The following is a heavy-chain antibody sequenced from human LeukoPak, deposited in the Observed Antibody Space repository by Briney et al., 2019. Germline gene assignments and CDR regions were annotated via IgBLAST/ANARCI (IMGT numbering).Heavy chain of an antibody. J-gene: IGHJ4*02. V-gene: IGHV3-21*01. CDR2: ISSSSSYI. CDR1: GFTFSSYS. CDR3: ARGGNPFDY. Sequence: GGPLRLSCAVSGFTFSSYSMNWVRQAPGKGLEWVSSISSSSSYIYYADSMKGRFTISRDNTKNSLYLQMNSLRVEDTAVYYCARGGNPFDYWGQGTLVTVSS.